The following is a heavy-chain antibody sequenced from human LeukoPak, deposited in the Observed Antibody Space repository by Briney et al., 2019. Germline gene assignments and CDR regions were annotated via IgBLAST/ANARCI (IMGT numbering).Heavy chain of an antibody. Sequence: GGSLRLSCAASGFTFRSYGMHWVRQAPGKGLEWVAFIRYDGGNIYHADSVKGRFTNSRDNSKNTLYLQMNSLRPEDTAVYYCAKASNPPGSYYYYMDVWGKGTTVTVSS. V-gene: IGHV3-30*02. CDR1: GFTFRSYG. CDR3: AKASNPPGSYYYYMDV. CDR2: IRYDGGNI. J-gene: IGHJ6*03. D-gene: IGHD1-14*01.